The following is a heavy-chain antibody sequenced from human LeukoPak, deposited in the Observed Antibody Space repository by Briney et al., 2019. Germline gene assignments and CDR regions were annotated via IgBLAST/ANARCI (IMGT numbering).Heavy chain of an antibody. J-gene: IGHJ5*02. CDR1: GGSISSYY. CDR3: ARVADYGDPKWSWFDP. V-gene: IGHV4-4*07. Sequence: PSETLSLTCTVSGGSISSYYWSWIRQPAGKGLEWIRRIYTSGSTNYNPSLKSRVTISVDTSKNQFSLKLSSVTAADTAVYYCARVADYGDPKWSWFDPWGQGTLVTVSS. D-gene: IGHD4-17*01. CDR2: IYTSGST.